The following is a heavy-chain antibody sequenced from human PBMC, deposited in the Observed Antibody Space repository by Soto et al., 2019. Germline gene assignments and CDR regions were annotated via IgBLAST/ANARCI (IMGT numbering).Heavy chain of an antibody. D-gene: IGHD4-17*01. Sequence: QVQLVQSGADVKEPGASVKVSCKASGYTFTTYYMHWVRQAPGPGLEWMGIINPSGDSTNYAQRFQGRVTMTRDKSTSTVYMERRRLSADDTAVYYCSRVVVTRTATKSNWFDPWGQGTLVTVSS. CDR1: GYTFTTYY. CDR2: INPSGDST. J-gene: IGHJ5*02. V-gene: IGHV1-46*01. CDR3: SRVVVTRTATKSNWFDP.